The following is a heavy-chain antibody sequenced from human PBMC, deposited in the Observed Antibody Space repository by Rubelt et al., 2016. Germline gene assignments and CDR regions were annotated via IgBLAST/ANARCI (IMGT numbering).Heavy chain of an antibody. CDR3: ARDGGIYGSGTYGL. D-gene: IGHD3-10*01. V-gene: IGHV3-7*01. Sequence: EVQLVESGGGLVQPGGSLRLSCAASGFTFNSYWMSWVRQTPGKGLEWGANIKEDGSEENYLDSVKGRFTIFRDNGKNTVSLQMNSLRGEDTAVYYCARDGGIYGSGTYGLWGQGTMVTVS. J-gene: IGHJ3*01. CDR2: IKEDGSEE. CDR1: GFTFNSYW.